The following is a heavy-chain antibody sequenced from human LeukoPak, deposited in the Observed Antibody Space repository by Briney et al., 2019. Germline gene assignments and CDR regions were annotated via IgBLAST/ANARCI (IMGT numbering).Heavy chain of an antibody. CDR2: IKSKTDGGTT. J-gene: IGHJ4*02. CDR3: TTLYSSSWYQRHLDY. D-gene: IGHD6-13*01. CDR1: GFTFSNAW. V-gene: IGHV3-15*01. Sequence: PGGSLRLSCAASGFTFSNAWMSWVRQAPGKGLEWVGRIKSKTDGGTTDYAAPVKGRFTISRDDSKNTLYLQMNSLKTEDTAVYYCTTLYSSSWYQRHLDYWGQGTLVTVSS.